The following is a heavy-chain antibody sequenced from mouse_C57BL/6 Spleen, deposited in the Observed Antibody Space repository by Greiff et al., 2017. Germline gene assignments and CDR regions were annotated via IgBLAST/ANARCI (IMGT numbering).Heavy chain of an antibody. D-gene: IGHD1-1*01. CDR1: GYTFTSYW. Sequence: QVQLQQPGAELVKPGASVKMSCKASGYTFTSYWITWVKQRPGQGLEWIGDINPGSGSTNYNEKFKSTATLTVDTSSSTAYMQLSSLTSEDSAVYYCARYYGSSDVWYFDVWGTGTTVTVSS. J-gene: IGHJ1*03. CDR3: ARYYGSSDVWYFDV. V-gene: IGHV1-55*01. CDR2: INPGSGST.